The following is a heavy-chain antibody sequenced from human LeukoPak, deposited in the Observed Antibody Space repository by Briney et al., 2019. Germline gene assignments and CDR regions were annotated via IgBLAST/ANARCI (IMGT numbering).Heavy chain of an antibody. J-gene: IGHJ4*02. CDR3: ASPRMATNEGGPGYFDY. D-gene: IGHD5-24*01. CDR2: IYPGDSDT. V-gene: IGHV5-51*01. Sequence: GESLKISCKGSGYSFTSYWIGWVRQMPGKGLEWMGIIYPGDSDTRYSPSFQGQVTISADKSISTAYLQWSSLKASDTAMYYCASPRMATNEGGPGYFDYWGQGTLVTVSS. CDR1: GYSFTSYW.